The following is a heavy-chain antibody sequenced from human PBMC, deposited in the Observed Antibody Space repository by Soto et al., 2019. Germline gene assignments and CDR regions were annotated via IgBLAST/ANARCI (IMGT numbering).Heavy chain of an antibody. Sequence: EVQLVESGGGLVQPGGSLRLSYVVSGFTVSNNYISWVRQAPGKGLEWVPVTYSGDTTYYADSVKGRFTVSRDISKNTLYLQMNSLRAEDTAVFYCARFAFNSRFDFWGQGTLVTVSS. D-gene: IGHD1-1*01. V-gene: IGHV3-66*01. J-gene: IGHJ4*02. CDR2: TYSGDTT. CDR3: ARFAFNSRFDF. CDR1: GFTVSNNY.